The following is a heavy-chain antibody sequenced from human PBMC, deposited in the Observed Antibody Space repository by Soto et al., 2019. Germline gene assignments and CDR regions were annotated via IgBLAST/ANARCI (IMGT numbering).Heavy chain of an antibody. D-gene: IGHD5-18*01. J-gene: IGHJ4*02. CDR1: GGSISSYY. CDR3: ARVATAMVDY. Sequence: SETLSLTCTVSGGSISSYYWSWIRQPPGKGLEWIGYIYYSGSTNYNPSLNSRVTISVDTSKNQFSLKLSSVTAADTAVYYCARVATAMVDYWGQGTLVTVSS. V-gene: IGHV4-59*01. CDR2: IYYSGST.